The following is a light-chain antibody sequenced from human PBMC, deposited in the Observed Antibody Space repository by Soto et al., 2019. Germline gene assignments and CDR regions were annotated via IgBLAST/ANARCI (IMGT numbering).Light chain of an antibody. CDR1: SSDIGGYNY. V-gene: IGLV2-11*01. CDR2: HVS. J-gene: IGLJ1*01. CDR3: SSFAGGPYV. Sequence: LTQPRSVSGSPGQSVAISCTGTSSDIGGYNYVSWYQQHPGRAPKLVIYHVSKRPSGVPDRFSGSKSGNTASLTISGLQAEDEADYYCSSFAGGPYVFGTGTKVTVL.